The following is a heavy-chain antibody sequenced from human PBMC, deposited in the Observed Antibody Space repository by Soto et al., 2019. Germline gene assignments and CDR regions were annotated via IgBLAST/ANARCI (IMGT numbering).Heavy chain of an antibody. Sequence: EVQLVEAGGGLVKPGGSLRLSCAASGFTFSNAWMSWVRQAPGKGLEWVGRIKSKTDGGTTDYAAPVKGRFTISRADSKNTRYLQMNSRKTEDTAVYYCTTATSYDFWSGPGVFDYWGQGTLVTVSS. CDR1: GFTFSNAW. J-gene: IGHJ4*02. V-gene: IGHV3-15*01. D-gene: IGHD3-3*01. CDR2: IKSKTDGGTT. CDR3: TTATSYDFWSGPGVFDY.